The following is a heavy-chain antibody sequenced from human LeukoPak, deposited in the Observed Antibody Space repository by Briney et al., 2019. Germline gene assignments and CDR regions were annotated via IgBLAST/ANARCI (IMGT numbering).Heavy chain of an antibody. CDR1: GFTFDDYA. J-gene: IGHJ5*02. CDR3: AKDYSGSYWVRWFDP. CDR2: ISWNSGSI. D-gene: IGHD1-26*01. V-gene: IGHV3-9*01. Sequence: GRSLRLSCAASGFTFDDYAMHWVRHAPGKGLEWVSGISWNSGSIGYADSVKGRFTISRDNAKNSLYLQMNSLRAEDTALYYCAKDYSGSYWVRWFDPWGQGTLVTVSS.